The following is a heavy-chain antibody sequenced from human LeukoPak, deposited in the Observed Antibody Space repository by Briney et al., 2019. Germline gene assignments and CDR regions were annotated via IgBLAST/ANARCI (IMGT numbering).Heavy chain of an antibody. J-gene: IGHJ4*02. CDR2: IQYDGSNE. D-gene: IGHD3-22*01. Sequence: GGSLRLSWAASGFTFSGYHMHWVRQAPGEGLEWVAFIQYDGSNEHYADSVNGRFTISRDNSRNTLYLQMSSLRPEDTAVYYCGKHDSSYSGNWGQGTLVTVSS. CDR3: GKHDSSYSGN. CDR1: GFTFSGYH. V-gene: IGHV3-30*02.